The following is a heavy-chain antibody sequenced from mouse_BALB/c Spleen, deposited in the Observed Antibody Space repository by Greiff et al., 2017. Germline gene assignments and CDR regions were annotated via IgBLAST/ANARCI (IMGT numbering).Heavy chain of an antibody. CDR1: GFNIKDTY. CDR2: IDPANGNT. Sequence: VQLQQSGAELVKPGASVKLSCTASGFNIKDTYMHWVKQRPEQGLEWIGRIDPANGNTKYDPKFQGKATITADTSSNTAYLQLSSLTSEDTAVYYGARCDYGDYFDYWGQGTTLTVSS. D-gene: IGHD1-2*01. J-gene: IGHJ2*01. V-gene: IGHV14-3*02. CDR3: ARCDYGDYFDY.